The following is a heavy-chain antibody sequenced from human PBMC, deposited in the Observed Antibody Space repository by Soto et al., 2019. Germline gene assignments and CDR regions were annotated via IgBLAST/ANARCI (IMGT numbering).Heavy chain of an antibody. D-gene: IGHD3-10*01. CDR1: GFTFSYYY. J-gene: IGHJ5*02. CDR3: ARTYYYGSGLNWFDP. Sequence: PGGSLRLSCAASGFTFSYYYMSWIRQAPGKGLEWVSYISSSSSYTNYADSVKGRFTISRDNAKDSLYLQMNSLRAEDTAVYYCARTYYYGSGLNWFDPWGQGTLVTVSS. CDR2: ISSSSSYT. V-gene: IGHV3-11*06.